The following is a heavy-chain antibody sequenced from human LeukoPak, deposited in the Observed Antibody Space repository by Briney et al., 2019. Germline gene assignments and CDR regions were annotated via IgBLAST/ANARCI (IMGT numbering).Heavy chain of an antibody. CDR2: IRSKANSYAT. D-gene: IGHD3-22*01. V-gene: IGHV3-73*01. CDR3: TRRQLWDDSLMPFDI. Sequence: GGSLRLSCAASGFTFSGSAMHWVRQASGKGLEWVGRIRSKANSYATAYAASVKGRFTISRDDSKNTAYLQMNSLKTEDTAVYYCTRRQLWDDSLMPFDIWGQGTMVTVSS. J-gene: IGHJ3*02. CDR1: GFTFSGSA.